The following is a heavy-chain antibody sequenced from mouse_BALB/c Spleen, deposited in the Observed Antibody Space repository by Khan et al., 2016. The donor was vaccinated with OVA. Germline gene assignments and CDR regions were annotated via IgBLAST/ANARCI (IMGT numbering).Heavy chain of an antibody. CDR3: ASESYGKGAY. CDR1: GYSITSGYY. D-gene: IGHD2-1*01. Sequence: EVQLQESGPGLVNPSQSLSLTCSVTGYSITSGYYWSWIRQFPGNRLEWMGYISYDGSNNYNPSLKNRISITRDTSKKQFFLKLNSVTTEDTATYYCASESYGKGAYWGQGTLVTVSA. V-gene: IGHV3-6*02. J-gene: IGHJ3*01. CDR2: ISYDGSN.